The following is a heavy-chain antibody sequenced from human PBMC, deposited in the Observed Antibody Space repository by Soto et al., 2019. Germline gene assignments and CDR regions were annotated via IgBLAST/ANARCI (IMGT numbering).Heavy chain of an antibody. J-gene: IGHJ3*02. V-gene: IGHV1-69*01. CDR2: MIPIFGTA. D-gene: IGHD2-2*01. CDR1: GGTFSSYA. Sequence: QVQLVQSGAEVKKPGSSVKVSCKASGGTFSSYAISWVRQAHGQGLEWMGGMIPIFGTANYAHKFQARVTITAHAPTSTAYMESSSLRSEDKAVYYCARRGVIVVVQGAPDAFDIWGQGTMVTVSS. CDR3: ARRGVIVVVQGAPDAFDI.